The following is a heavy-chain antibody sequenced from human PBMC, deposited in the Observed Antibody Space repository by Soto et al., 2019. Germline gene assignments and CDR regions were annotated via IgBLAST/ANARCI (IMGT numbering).Heavy chain of an antibody. D-gene: IGHD2-15*01. CDR2: IIPIFGTA. CDR1: GGTFSNYA. V-gene: IGHV1-69*13. CDR3: ARVFMHGSSWYSLPGDAFDI. Sequence: GASVKFSCKASGGTFSNYAINWVRQAPGQGPDWMGGIIPIFGTANYAQNFQGRVTITADESTSTAYMELSSLRPEDTAVYYCARVFMHGSSWYSLPGDAFDIWGQGTMVTVSS. J-gene: IGHJ3*02.